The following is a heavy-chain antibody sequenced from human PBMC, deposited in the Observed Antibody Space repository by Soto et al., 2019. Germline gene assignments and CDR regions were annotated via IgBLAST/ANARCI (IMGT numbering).Heavy chain of an antibody. CDR1: GGSISSYY. CDR2: IYYSGST. D-gene: IGHD2-15*01. V-gene: IGHV4-59*01. Sequence: NPSETLSLTCTVSGGSISSYYWSWIRQPPGKGLEWIGYIYYSGSTNYNPSLKSRVTISVDTSKNQFSLKLSSVTAADTAVYYCARAILGRDGGLRLYSWGQGTLVTVSS. J-gene: IGHJ5*02. CDR3: ARAILGRDGGLRLYS.